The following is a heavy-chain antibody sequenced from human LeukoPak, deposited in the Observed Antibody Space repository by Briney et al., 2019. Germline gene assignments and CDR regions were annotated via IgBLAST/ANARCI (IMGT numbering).Heavy chain of an antibody. Sequence: PSGTLSLTCTVSRGSISSSNYYWGWIRQPPGKGLEWIGYIYYSGSTNYNPSLKSRVTISVDTSKNQFSLKLSSVTAAYTAVYYCARDSSGYYHWFDPWGQGTLVTVSS. CDR2: IYYSGST. D-gene: IGHD3-22*01. CDR1: RGSISSSNYY. CDR3: ARDSSGYYHWFDP. J-gene: IGHJ5*02. V-gene: IGHV4-61*01.